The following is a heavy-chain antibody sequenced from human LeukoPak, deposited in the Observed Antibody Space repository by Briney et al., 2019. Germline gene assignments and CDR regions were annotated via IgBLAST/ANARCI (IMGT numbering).Heavy chain of an antibody. CDR1: GFTFSGSA. CDR2: IRRKGNNYVT. J-gene: IGHJ6*03. Sequence: TGGSLRLXCTASGFTFSGSALHWVRQPSGKGLEWIARIRRKGNNYVTAYAASVRGRFTISRDDSETTTFLQMNSLKIEDTALYYCTSGYAGNSDYYYYMDVWGKGTTVAVSS. D-gene: IGHD2-2*01. V-gene: IGHV3-73*01. CDR3: TSGYAGNSDYYYYMDV.